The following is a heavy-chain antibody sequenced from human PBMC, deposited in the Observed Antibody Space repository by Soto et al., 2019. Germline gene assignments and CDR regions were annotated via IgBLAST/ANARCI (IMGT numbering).Heavy chain of an antibody. D-gene: IGHD3-3*01. CDR3: ARITIFGVVIMNGMDV. V-gene: IGHV4-34*01. CDR2: INHSGST. CDR1: GGSFSGYY. Sequence: KTSETLSLTCAVYGGSFSGYYWSWIRQPPGKGLEWIGEINHSGSTNYNPSLKSRVTISVDTSKNQFSLKLSSVTAADTAVYYCARITIFGVVIMNGMDVWGQGTTVTVSS. J-gene: IGHJ6*02.